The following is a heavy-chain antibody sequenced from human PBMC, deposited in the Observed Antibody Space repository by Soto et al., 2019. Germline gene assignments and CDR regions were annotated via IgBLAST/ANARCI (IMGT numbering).Heavy chain of an antibody. CDR3: ARELNTESSAYYSFAF. CDR1: GYIFTAYG. J-gene: IGHJ4*02. Sequence: SVKVSCKTSGYIFTAYGLAWLRQAPGQRPEWMGWVSTNDDRTNYAQKFQGRVTMTTDRSTTTTSMELRSLRPDDTAVYYCARELNTESSAYYSFAFWGQGTLVTVSS. CDR2: VSTNDDRT. D-gene: IGHD3-22*01. V-gene: IGHV1-18*01.